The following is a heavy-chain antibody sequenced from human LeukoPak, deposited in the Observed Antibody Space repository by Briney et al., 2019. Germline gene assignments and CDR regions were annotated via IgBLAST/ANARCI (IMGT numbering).Heavy chain of an antibody. V-gene: IGHV3-23*01. Sequence: PGGSLRLSCAASGFTFSSYSMNWVRQALGKGLEWVSGITGSGGTAYYADSVKGRFTLSRDNSKNTLYLQMNSPGAEDTAVYYCAKHNSGNFIYFDSWGQGALVTVSS. D-gene: IGHD1-26*01. J-gene: IGHJ4*02. CDR2: ITGSGGTA. CDR3: AKHNSGNFIYFDS. CDR1: GFTFSSYS.